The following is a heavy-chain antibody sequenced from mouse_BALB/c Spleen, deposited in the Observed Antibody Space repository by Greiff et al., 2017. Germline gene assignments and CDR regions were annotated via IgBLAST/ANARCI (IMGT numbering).Heavy chain of an antibody. J-gene: IGHJ2*01. CDR1: GYAFTNYL. CDR3: AREELHFDY. CDR2: INPGSGGT. Sequence: QVQLQQSGAELVRPGTSVKVSCKASGYAFTNYLIEWVKQRPGQGLEWIGVINPGSGGTNYNEKFKGKATLTADKSSSTAYMQLSSLTSDDSAVYFCAREELHFDYWGQGTTLTVSS. V-gene: IGHV1-54*01.